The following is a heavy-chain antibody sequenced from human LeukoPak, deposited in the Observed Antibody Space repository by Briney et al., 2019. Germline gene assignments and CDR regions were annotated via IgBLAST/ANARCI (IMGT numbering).Heavy chain of an antibody. CDR3: AKDPPLTYSSSSLSFVDY. CDR2: ISGSGGST. J-gene: IGHJ4*02. CDR1: GFTFSSYA. Sequence: GGSLRLSCAASGFTFSSYAMSWVRQAPGKGLEWVSAISGSGGSTYYADSVKGRFTISRDNSKNTLYLQMNSLRAEDTAVYYCAKDPPLTYSSSSLSFVDYWGQGTLVTVSS. D-gene: IGHD6-6*01. V-gene: IGHV3-23*01.